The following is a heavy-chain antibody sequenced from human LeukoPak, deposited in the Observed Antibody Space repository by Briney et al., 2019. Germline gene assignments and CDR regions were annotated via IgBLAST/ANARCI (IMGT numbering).Heavy chain of an antibody. Sequence: GGSLRLSCAASGFTFSSYAMHWVRQAPGKGLEWVAVISYDGSNKYYADSVKGRFTISRDNSKNTLYLQMNSLRAEDTAVYYCARDLIGDGSGSYYDAFDIWGQGIMVTVSS. CDR3: ARDLIGDGSGSYYDAFDI. CDR2: ISYDGSNK. CDR1: GFTFSSYA. D-gene: IGHD3-10*01. V-gene: IGHV3-30-3*01. J-gene: IGHJ3*02.